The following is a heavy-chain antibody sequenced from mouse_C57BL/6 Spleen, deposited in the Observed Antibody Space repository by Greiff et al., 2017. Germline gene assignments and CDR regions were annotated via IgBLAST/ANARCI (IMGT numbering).Heavy chain of an antibody. CDR1: GFTFSSYG. J-gene: IGHJ4*01. D-gene: IGHD1-1*01. Sequence: EVKLMESGGDLVKPGGSLKLSCAASGFTFSSYGMSWVRQTPDKRLEWVATISSGGSYTYYPDSVKGRFTISRDNAKNTLYLQMSSLKSEDTAMYYCARQEGSPAMDYWGQGTSVTVSS. CDR3: ARQEGSPAMDY. CDR2: ISSGGSYT. V-gene: IGHV5-6*01.